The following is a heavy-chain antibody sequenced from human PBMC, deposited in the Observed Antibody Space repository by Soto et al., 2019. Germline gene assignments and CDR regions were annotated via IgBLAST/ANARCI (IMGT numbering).Heavy chain of an antibody. J-gene: IGHJ6*02. CDR1: GYTCRNYD. D-gene: IGHD5-12*01. CDR3: ARKGYIGNFGLDV. Sequence: QVQLVQSGAEVKRPGASVKVSCKASGYTCRNYDVAWVRRAPGHGLEWMGWISISKGKTYYQESLQGRVTMTMDTGTTTAYMELRSLRSDDTAVYYCARKGYIGNFGLDVCGQCATGSVAS. CDR2: ISISKGKT. V-gene: IGHV1-18*01.